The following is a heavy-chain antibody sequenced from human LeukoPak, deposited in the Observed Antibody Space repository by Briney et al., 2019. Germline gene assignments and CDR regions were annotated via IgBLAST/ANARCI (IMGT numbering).Heavy chain of an antibody. V-gene: IGHV4-59*08. Sequence: SETLSLTCTVSGGSISSYYWSWIRQPPGKGLEWIGYIYYSGSTNYNPSLKSRVTISVDTSKNQFSLKLSSVTAADTAVYYCARKKGSRTYFDYWGQGTLVTVSS. D-gene: IGHD1-14*01. CDR2: IYYSGST. CDR3: ARKKGSRTYFDY. CDR1: GGSISSYY. J-gene: IGHJ4*02.